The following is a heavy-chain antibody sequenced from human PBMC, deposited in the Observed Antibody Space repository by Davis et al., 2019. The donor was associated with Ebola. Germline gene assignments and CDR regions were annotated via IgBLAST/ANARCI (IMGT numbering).Heavy chain of an antibody. CDR3: GRTQQWPHYYYDY. D-gene: IGHD6-19*01. V-gene: IGHV4-34*01. CDR2: INHSGST. Sequence: PSETLSLTCAVYGGSFSGYYWSWIRQPPGKGLEWIGEINHSGSTNYDPSLKSRVTISVDTSKNQFSLRLTSVTAADTAAYYCGRTQQWPHYYYDYWGQGTLVTVSS. CDR1: GGSFSGYY. J-gene: IGHJ4*02.